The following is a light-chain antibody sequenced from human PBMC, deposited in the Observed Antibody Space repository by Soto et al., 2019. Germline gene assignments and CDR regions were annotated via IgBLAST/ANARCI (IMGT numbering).Light chain of an antibody. Sequence: DIELTQSPSFLSASVGDRVTITCRASQGISSYLAWYQQKPGKAPKLLIYAASTLQSGVPSRFRGSGSGTEFTLTISSLQPEDFETYYCQQLNSYPWTFGQGTKVDIK. CDR3: QQLNSYPWT. J-gene: IGKJ1*01. V-gene: IGKV1-9*01. CDR1: QGISSY. CDR2: AAS.